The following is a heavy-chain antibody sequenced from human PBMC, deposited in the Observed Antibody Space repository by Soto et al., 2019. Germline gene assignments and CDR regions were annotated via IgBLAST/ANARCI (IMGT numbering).Heavy chain of an antibody. J-gene: IGHJ5*02. D-gene: IGHD3-10*01. CDR1: GGSISSYY. Sequence: QVQLQESGPGLVKPSETLSLTCTVSGGSISSYYWSWIRQPPGKGLEWIGYIYYSGSTNYNPSLKSRVTRSVDTAKNRFSLKLSSVTAGATAVYYCARAAYYYGSGSYYAEFDPWGQGTLVTVSS. CDR3: ARAAYYYGSGSYYAEFDP. V-gene: IGHV4-59*08. CDR2: IYYSGST.